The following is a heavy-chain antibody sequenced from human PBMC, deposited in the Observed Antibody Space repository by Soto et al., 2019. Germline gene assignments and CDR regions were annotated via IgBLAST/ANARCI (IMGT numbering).Heavy chain of an antibody. CDR2: ISYSGST. J-gene: IGHJ4*02. Sequence: PSQTLSLPCTVSGDSVSSASYYWDSFRPPPGQGLEWIGYISYSGSTAYKPALKARVTISVETSKTQFSLKLRSAPAAATAVYYCARGRYSSGWFDFWGLGTRVTVS. V-gene: IGHV4-61*01. D-gene: IGHD6-19*01. CDR3: ARGRYSSGWFDF. CDR1: GDSVSSASYY.